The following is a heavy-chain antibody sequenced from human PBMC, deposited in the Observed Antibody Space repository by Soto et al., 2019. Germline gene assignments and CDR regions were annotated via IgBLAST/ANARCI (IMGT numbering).Heavy chain of an antibody. CDR3: AGSIYTGSKIEY. J-gene: IGHJ4*02. D-gene: IGHD5-12*01. V-gene: IGHV3-74*01. Sequence: EVQLVESGGGLVQPGGSLRLSCAASGFTFSSYWMHWVRQLPGKGLVWVSRINSDGSIINYADSVKGRFTISRDNARNTLYLQMNSLRAEDTAVFYCAGSIYTGSKIEYWGQGTLVTVSS. CDR1: GFTFSSYW. CDR2: INSDGSII.